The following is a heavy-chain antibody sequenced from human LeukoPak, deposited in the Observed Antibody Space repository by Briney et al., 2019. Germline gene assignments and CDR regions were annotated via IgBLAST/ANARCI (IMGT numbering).Heavy chain of an antibody. CDR2: ISYNDGST. Sequence: GGSLRLSCTASGFHFRSSGMSWVRKAPGKGLQWVSAISYNDGSTYYADSVKGRFTISRDNSKNTLYLQMNSLRAEDTATYYCAKDSPLLTIWGQGTMVTVS. V-gene: IGHV3-23*01. CDR1: GFHFRSSG. CDR3: AKDSPLLTI. J-gene: IGHJ3*02.